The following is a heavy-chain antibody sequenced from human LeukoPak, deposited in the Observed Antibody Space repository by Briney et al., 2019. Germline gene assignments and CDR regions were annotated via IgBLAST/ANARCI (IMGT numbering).Heavy chain of an antibody. Sequence: PGGSLSLSCEASGFRFSSYATSWVRQAPGKGLEWVSGISGSGGTTYYAGSVKGRFTISRDISKNTLYLQMSSLRAGDTAVYYCARDLYADFWSGSVFDYWGRGTLVTVSS. CDR2: ISGSGGTT. CDR3: ARDLYADFWSGSVFDY. CDR1: GFRFSSYA. V-gene: IGHV3-23*01. D-gene: IGHD3-3*01. J-gene: IGHJ4*02.